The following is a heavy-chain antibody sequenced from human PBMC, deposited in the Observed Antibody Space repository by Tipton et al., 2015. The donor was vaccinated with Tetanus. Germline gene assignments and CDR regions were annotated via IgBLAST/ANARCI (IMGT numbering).Heavy chain of an antibody. CDR1: GFAFGSYT. CDR3: ARDRDGDYAAFDY. D-gene: IGHD4-17*01. J-gene: IGHJ4*02. CDR2: IKQDGSEK. Sequence: SLRLSCAASGFAFGSYTVNWVRQAPGKGLEWVANIKQDGSEKYYVDSVKGRFTISRDNAKNSVYLQMNSLRVEDTAVYYCARDRDGDYAAFDYWGQGTLVTVSS. V-gene: IGHV3-7*01.